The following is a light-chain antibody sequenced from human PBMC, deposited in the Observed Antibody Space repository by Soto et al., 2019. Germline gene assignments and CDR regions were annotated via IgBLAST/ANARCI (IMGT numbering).Light chain of an antibody. J-gene: IGLJ1*01. CDR2: DVS. V-gene: IGLV2-11*01. Sequence: QSALTQPRSVSGSPGQSVTISCTGTSSDVGGYNYVSWYQQHPGKAPKLMIYDVSKRPSGVPDRFSGSKSGNTASLTISGLQAEDEADDYCFSYAGSYTPYVFGTGTKLTVL. CDR1: SSDVGGYNY. CDR3: FSYAGSYTPYV.